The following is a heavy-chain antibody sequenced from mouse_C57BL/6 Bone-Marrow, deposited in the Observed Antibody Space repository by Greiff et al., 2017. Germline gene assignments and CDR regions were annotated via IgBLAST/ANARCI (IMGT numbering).Heavy chain of an antibody. V-gene: IGHV5-6*01. CDR1: GFTFSSYG. J-gene: IGHJ1*03. D-gene: IGHD1-1*01. Sequence: EVQLVESGGDLVKPGGSLKLSCAASGFTFSSYGMSWVRQTPDKRLEWVATLRSGGSYTYYPDSVKGRFTISRDNAKNTLYRQMSSLKSEDTAMYYCARLTTLIYWYIDFWGTGTTVTVSS. CDR2: LRSGGSYT. CDR3: ARLTTLIYWYIDF.